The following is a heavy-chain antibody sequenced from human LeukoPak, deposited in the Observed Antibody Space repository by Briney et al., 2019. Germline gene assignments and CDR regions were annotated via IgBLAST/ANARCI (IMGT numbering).Heavy chain of an antibody. CDR1: GFTFSSYS. CDR2: ISSSSSYI. J-gene: IGHJ3*02. Sequence: GGSLRLSCAASGFTFSSYSMNWVRQAPGKGLEWVSSISSSSSYIYYADSVKGRFTISRDNAKNSLYLQMNSLRAEDTAVYYCARDRDYGDNDAFDIWGQGTVVTVSS. CDR3: ARDRDYGDNDAFDI. D-gene: IGHD4-17*01. V-gene: IGHV3-21*01.